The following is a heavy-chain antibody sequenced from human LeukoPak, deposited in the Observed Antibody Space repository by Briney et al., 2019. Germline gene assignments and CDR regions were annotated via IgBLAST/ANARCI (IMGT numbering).Heavy chain of an antibody. CDR3: AKDRWLQGYFDY. CDR1: GFTFSDYY. J-gene: IGHJ4*02. Sequence: GGSLRLSCAASGFTFSDYYMSWIRQAPGKGLEWVSYISSSGSTIYYAGSVKGRFTISRDNAKNSLYLQMNSLRTEDTAVYYCAKDRWLQGYFDYWGQGTLVTVSS. V-gene: IGHV3-11*04. CDR2: ISSSGSTI. D-gene: IGHD5-24*01.